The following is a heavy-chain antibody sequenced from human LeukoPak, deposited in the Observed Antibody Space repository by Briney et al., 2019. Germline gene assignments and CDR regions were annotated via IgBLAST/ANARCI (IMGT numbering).Heavy chain of an antibody. CDR2: IYPGDSDT. J-gene: IGHJ5*02. Sequence: GESLKISCKGSGYSFTSYWIGWVRQMPGKGLEWMGIIYPGDSDTRYSPSFQGQVTISADKSTDTAHLQWSSLKASDTAMYYCARSGYYSSGKYPPNWFDPWGQGTLVTVSS. CDR3: ARSGYYSSGKYPPNWFDP. D-gene: IGHD3-10*01. V-gene: IGHV5-51*01. CDR1: GYSFTSYW.